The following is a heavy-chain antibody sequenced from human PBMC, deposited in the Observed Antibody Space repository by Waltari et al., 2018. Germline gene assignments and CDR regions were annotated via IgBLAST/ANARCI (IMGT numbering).Heavy chain of an antibody. Sequence: QVQLQESGPGLVKPSGTLSLTCALSGDSISSSKWWNWVRQPPGKGLEWIGTIYCSGTTPTNPSLQRRVPISLDPSKDQFSLKLTSVTAADTAVYFCAGAGGGHHKAAFDIWGQGTMVTVSS. CDR3: AGAGGGHHKAAFDI. V-gene: IGHV4-4*02. CDR2: IYCSGTT. J-gene: IGHJ3*02. CDR1: GDSISSSKW.